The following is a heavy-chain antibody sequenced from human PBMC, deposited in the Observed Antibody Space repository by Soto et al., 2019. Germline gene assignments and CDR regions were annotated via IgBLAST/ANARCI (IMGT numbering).Heavy chain of an antibody. CDR2: IFYSGTT. Sequence: PGKGLEWIGNIFYSGTTYYNPSLKSRLTISVDTSKNHFSLRLTSVTAADTAVYFFFFKQKAASEVNSPARHFWRNGPSDL. CDR3: FFKQKAASEVNSPARHFWRNGPSDL. D-gene: IGHD3-3*02. J-gene: IGHJ2*01. V-gene: IGHV4-30-4*01.